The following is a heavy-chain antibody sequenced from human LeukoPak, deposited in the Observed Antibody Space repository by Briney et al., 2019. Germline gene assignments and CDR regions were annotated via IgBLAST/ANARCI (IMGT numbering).Heavy chain of an antibody. CDR3: ARERRDGYNYENY. D-gene: IGHD5-24*01. V-gene: IGHV4-59*12. J-gene: IGHJ4*02. CDR1: GGSISSYY. CDR2: IYYSGST. Sequence: SGTLSLTCTVSGGSISSYYWSWIRQPPGKGLEWIGYIYYSGSTNYNPSLKSRVTISVDTSKNQFSLKLSSVTAADTAVYYCARERRDGYNYENYWGQGTLVTVSS.